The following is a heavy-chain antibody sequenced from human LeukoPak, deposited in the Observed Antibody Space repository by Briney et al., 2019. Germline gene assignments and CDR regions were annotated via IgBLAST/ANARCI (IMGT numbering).Heavy chain of an antibody. J-gene: IGHJ3*02. Sequence: PGGSLRLSRAASGFTFSSYAMSWVRQAPGKGLEWVSAISGSGGSTYYADSVKGRFTISRDNSKNTLYLQMNSLRAEDTAVYYCAKVDSSSWYRGAFDIWGQGTMVTVSS. CDR3: AKVDSSSWYRGAFDI. V-gene: IGHV3-23*01. CDR2: ISGSGGST. D-gene: IGHD6-13*01. CDR1: GFTFSSYA.